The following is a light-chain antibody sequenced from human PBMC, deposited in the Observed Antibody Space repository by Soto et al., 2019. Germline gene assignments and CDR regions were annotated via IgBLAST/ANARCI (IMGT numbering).Light chain of an antibody. V-gene: IGKV1-5*01. CDR3: IQVYSFPRT. Sequence: DVQMTQSPSTLSASVGDRVTITCRASQSISDWLAWYQQKPGQAPELLISDASTLATGVPSRFSGSGSGTEFILTIKNLQPEDFASYFCIQVYSFPRTFGLGTKVDIK. J-gene: IGKJ1*01. CDR1: QSISDW. CDR2: DAS.